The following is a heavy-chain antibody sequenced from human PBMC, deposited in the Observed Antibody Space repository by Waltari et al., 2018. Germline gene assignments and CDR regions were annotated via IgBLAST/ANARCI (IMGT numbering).Heavy chain of an antibody. CDR1: GYSFTSYW. D-gene: IGHD1-26*01. CDR3: ASVHSGSGGHAAFDI. Sequence: EVQLVQSGAEVKKPGESLKISCKGSGYSFTSYWIGWVRQMHGKGLEWMGIIYPGDSDTRYSPSFQGQVTISADKSISTAYLQCSSLKASDTAMYYCASVHSGSGGHAAFDIWGQGTMVTVSS. CDR2: IYPGDSDT. V-gene: IGHV5-51*01. J-gene: IGHJ3*02.